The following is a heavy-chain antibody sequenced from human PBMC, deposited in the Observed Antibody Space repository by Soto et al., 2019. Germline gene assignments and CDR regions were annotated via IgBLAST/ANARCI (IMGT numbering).Heavy chain of an antibody. CDR2: MSNTGIP. V-gene: IGHV4-59*11. CDR3: ARESGFCGPRCYSNNWFDP. J-gene: IGHJ5*02. D-gene: IGHD2-2*02. CDR1: GASISNHY. Sequence: QVELQESGPGLVKPSETLSLTCSVSGASISNHYWSWMRQSPGKGLEWIGWMSNTGIPTYNPSLQGRVNISPDASNNRISLRLSSVTAADTAVYYCARESGFCGPRCYSNNWFDPWGQGILVTVSS.